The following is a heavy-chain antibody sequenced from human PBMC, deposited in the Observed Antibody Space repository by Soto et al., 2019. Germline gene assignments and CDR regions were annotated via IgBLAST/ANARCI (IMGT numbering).Heavy chain of an antibody. Sequence: DVQLEESGGGLVKPGGSLRLSCVASEFTFSVYSMNWVRQAPGKGLEWVSSISSGSSYIYYADSVKGRFTISRDNDKSSLFLHMNSLRVDDTAAYYCTRDRFKIRGGYYHSYGMDVWGQGTTVTVSS. V-gene: IGHV3-21*02. CDR1: EFTFSVYS. J-gene: IGHJ6*02. CDR3: TRDRFKIRGGYYHSYGMDV. D-gene: IGHD3-10*01. CDR2: ISSGSSYI.